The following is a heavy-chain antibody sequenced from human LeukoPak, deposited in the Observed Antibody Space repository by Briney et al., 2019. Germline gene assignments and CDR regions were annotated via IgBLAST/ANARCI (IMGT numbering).Heavy chain of an antibody. J-gene: IGHJ4*02. V-gene: IGHV4-59*01. Sequence: PSETLSLTCTVSGGSISPYHWAWIRQSPEKGLERIGYIYDTGVTNYNPSLRSRLSISVDTSKNLFSLYMRSVTAADTAVYYCARVPRYSGYDWPHTFDYWGQGTLVTVSS. CDR2: IYDTGVT. CDR1: GGSISPYH. D-gene: IGHD5-12*01. CDR3: ARVPRYSGYDWPHTFDY.